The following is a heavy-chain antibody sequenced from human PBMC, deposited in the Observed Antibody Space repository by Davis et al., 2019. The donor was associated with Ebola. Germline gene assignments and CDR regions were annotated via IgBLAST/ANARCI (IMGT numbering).Heavy chain of an antibody. Sequence: PGGSLRLSCPASGFSFSSHWMSWVRQAPGKGLEWVANIRQDGSEKHYVDSVKGRFTISRDNAKNSLYLQMTSLRAEDTAVYYCAREAVWRFDPWGQGTLVTVSS. J-gene: IGHJ5*02. CDR2: IRQDGSEK. CDR1: GFSFSSHW. CDR3: AREAVWRFDP. D-gene: IGHD3-16*01. V-gene: IGHV3-7*03.